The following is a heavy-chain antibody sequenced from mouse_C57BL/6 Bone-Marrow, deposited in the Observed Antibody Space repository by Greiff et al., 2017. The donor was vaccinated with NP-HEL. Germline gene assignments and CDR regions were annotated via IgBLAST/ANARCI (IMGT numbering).Heavy chain of an antibody. J-gene: IGHJ1*03. CDR1: GYTFTSYW. V-gene: IGHV1-69*01. CDR3: ARSGTVVATPWYFDV. Sequence: VQLQQSGAELVMPGASVKLSCKASGYTFTSYWMHWVKQRPGQGLEWIGEIDPSDSYTNYNQKFKGKSTLTVDKSSSTAYMQLSSLTSEDSAVYYCARSGTVVATPWYFDVWGTGTTVTVSS. CDR2: IDPSDSYT. D-gene: IGHD1-1*01.